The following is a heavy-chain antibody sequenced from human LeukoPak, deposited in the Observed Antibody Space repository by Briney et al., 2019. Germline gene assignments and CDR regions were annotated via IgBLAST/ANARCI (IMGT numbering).Heavy chain of an antibody. D-gene: IGHD6-19*01. V-gene: IGHV3-11*04. CDR3: ARTPLAVAGTAYYYHYMDV. CDR1: GFTFSDYY. J-gene: IGHJ6*03. CDR2: ISSSGSTI. Sequence: PGGSLRLSCAASGFTFSDYYMSWIRQAPGKGLEWVSYISSSGSTIYHADSVKGRFTISRDNAKNSLYLQMNSLRAEDTAVYYCARTPLAVAGTAYYYHYMDVWGKGTTVTVSS.